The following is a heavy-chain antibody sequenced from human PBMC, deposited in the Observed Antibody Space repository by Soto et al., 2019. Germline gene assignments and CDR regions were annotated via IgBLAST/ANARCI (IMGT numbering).Heavy chain of an antibody. J-gene: IGHJ4*02. D-gene: IGHD2-15*01. V-gene: IGHV4-59*08. CDR3: ASGGYCSGGSCYPRLFDY. CDR1: GGSISNYY. Sequence: QVHLQESVPGLVKPSETLSLTCTVSGGSISNYYWSWIRQPPGKGLQWIGYIYYSGSTNYNPSLKSRVTISVDTSKNQFSLKLSSVTAADTAVYYCASGGYCSGGSCYPRLFDYWGQVTLVTVSS. CDR2: IYYSGST.